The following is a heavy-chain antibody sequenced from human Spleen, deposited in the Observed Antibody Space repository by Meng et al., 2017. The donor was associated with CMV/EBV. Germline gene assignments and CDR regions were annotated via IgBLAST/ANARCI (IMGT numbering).Heavy chain of an antibody. V-gene: IGHV4-34*01. CDR2: INHSGST. D-gene: IGHD6-19*01. CDR3: AGPVAGNIEYFQH. Sequence: AVYGGSFSGYYWTWIRQPPGKGLEWIGEINHSGSTNYNPSLKSRVTISVDTSKNQFSLKLSSVTAAGTAVYYCAGPVAGNIEYFQHWGQGTLVTVSS. CDR1: GGSFSGYY. J-gene: IGHJ1*01.